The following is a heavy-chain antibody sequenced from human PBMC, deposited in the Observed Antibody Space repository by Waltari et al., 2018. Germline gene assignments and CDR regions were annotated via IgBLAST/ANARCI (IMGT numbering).Heavy chain of an antibody. D-gene: IGHD6-19*01. CDR3: ARHQIAVAVFFDY. J-gene: IGHJ4*02. Sequence: QVQLQESGPGLVKPSETLSLTCAVSGYSISSGYYWGWIRQPPGKGLEWIGSIYHSGSTYYNPSLKSRVTRSVDTSKNQFSLKLSSVTAADTAVYYCARHQIAVAVFFDYWGQGTLVTVSS. CDR2: IYHSGST. V-gene: IGHV4-38-2*01. CDR1: GYSISSGYY.